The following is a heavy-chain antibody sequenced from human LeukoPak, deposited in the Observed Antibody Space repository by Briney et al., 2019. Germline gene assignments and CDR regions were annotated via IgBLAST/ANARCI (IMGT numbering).Heavy chain of an antibody. CDR2: ISPSGGSP. Sequence: GASVKVSCEASGYTFSNYYMHWVRQAPGQGLEWMGIISPSGGSPSYAPKYQGRVTMTRDTSTSTVYLEMSSLGSEDTAVYYCARDGGGGGDYWGQGTLVTVSS. D-gene: IGHD2-15*01. J-gene: IGHJ4*02. CDR1: GYTFSNYY. CDR3: ARDGGGGGDY. V-gene: IGHV1-46*01.